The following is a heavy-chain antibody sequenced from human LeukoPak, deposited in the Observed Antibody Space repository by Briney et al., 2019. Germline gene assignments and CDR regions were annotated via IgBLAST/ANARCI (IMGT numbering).Heavy chain of an antibody. CDR1: GFTFGDYA. J-gene: IGHJ4*02. D-gene: IGHD6-13*01. Sequence: GGSLRLSCTASGFTFGDYAMSWVRQAPGKGLEWVGFIRSKAYGGTTEYAASVKGRFTISRDDSKSIAYLQMNSPKTEDTAVYYCRSSSWSFDYWGQGTLVTVSS. V-gene: IGHV3-49*04. CDR3: RSSSWSFDY. CDR2: IRSKAYGGTT.